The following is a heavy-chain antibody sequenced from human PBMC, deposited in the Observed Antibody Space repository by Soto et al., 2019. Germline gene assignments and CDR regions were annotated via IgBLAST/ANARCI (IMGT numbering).Heavy chain of an antibody. D-gene: IGHD1-20*01. J-gene: IGHJ6*03. Sequence: EVQVLESGGGLVQPGGSLRLSCAASGFTFSNYGMYWVRQAPGKVLERVSGISASGGTTYYADSVKGRFTISRDNSKNTLYLQMDSLRAEDTAAYYCAKGLSPVSYYYMDVWGKGTTVPGSS. CDR2: ISASGGTT. CDR3: AKGLSPVSYYYMDV. V-gene: IGHV3-23*01. CDR1: GFTFSNYG.